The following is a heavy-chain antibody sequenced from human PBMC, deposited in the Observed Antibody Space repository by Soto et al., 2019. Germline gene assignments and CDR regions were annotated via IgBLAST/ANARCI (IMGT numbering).Heavy chain of an antibody. Sequence: SVKVSCKASGGTFSSYAISWVRQAPGQGLEWMGGIIPIFGTANYAQKFQGRVTITADESTSTAYMELSSLRSEDTAVYYCARVGVRYFWSGYFNYWGQGTLVTVS. CDR3: ARVGVRYFWSGYFNY. V-gene: IGHV1-69*13. CDR2: IIPIFGTA. D-gene: IGHD3-3*01. J-gene: IGHJ4*02. CDR1: GGTFSSYA.